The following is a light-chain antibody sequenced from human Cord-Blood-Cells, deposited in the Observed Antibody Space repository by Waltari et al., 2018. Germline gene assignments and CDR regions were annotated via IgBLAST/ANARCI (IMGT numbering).Light chain of an antibody. Sequence: DIQMTQSPSSLSASVGDRVTITCRASQSISSYLNWYQQKPGKAPKLLIYAASSLQSGVPARFSGSGSGTDLTLTISSLQPEDFATYYCQQSYSTPPTLGQGTRLEIK. CDR3: QQSYSTPPT. CDR2: AAS. V-gene: IGKV1-39*01. CDR1: QSISSY. J-gene: IGKJ5*01.